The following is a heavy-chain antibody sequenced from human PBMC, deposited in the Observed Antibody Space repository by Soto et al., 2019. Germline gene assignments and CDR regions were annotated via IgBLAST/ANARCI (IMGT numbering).Heavy chain of an antibody. CDR2: ISYDGNYE. CDR3: ARASVAATWGYYFDY. J-gene: IGHJ4*02. Sequence: VRQAPGKGLEWVAVISYDGNYEYYADSVKGRFTISRDNSKNTLFLQMNSLRADDTAVYYCARASVAATWGYYFDYWGQGALVTVSS. D-gene: IGHD6-19*01. V-gene: IGHV3-30-3*01.